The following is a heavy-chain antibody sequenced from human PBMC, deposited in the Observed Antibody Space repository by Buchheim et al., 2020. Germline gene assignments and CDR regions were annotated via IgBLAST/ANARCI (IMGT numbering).Heavy chain of an antibody. D-gene: IGHD3-22*01. CDR1: GFTFSSYA. J-gene: IGHJ5*02. V-gene: IGHV3-30-3*01. Sequence: QVQLVESGGGLVQPGRSLRLSCAASGFTFSSYAMHWVRQAPGKGLEWVAVISYNGSNKYYADAVKGRFTISRDNSKNTRNLQMNSLRAEDTAVYYCAREAYDSSSNWFDPWGQGTL. CDR3: AREAYDSSSNWFDP. CDR2: ISYNGSNK.